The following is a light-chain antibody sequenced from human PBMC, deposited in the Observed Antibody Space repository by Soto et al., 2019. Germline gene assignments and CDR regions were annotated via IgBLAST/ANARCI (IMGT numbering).Light chain of an antibody. CDR2: RNN. V-gene: IGLV1-47*01. J-gene: IGLJ3*02. CDR1: SSNIGTNY. CDR3: GAWDDSLNGWV. Sequence: QSVLTQPPSASGTPGQRVTISCSGSSSNIGTNYVYWYQHLPGTAPKLLIYRNNQRPSGVPDRFSGSQSGTSASLAISGLQSEDEADYHCGAWDDSLNGWVFGGGTQLTVL.